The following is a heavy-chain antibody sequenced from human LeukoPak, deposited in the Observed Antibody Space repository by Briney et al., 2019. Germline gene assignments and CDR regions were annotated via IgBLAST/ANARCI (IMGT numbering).Heavy chain of an antibody. V-gene: IGHV1-18*01. J-gene: IGHJ5*02. CDR1: GYTCTSYG. CDR2: TSAYNGNT. CDR3: AREPDIEVVPAAKTGRFDP. D-gene: IGHD2-2*01. Sequence: GASVKVSCKASGYTCTSYGISWVRQAPGQGLEWMGWTSAYNGNTNYAKTLQGRVTMTTDTSTSTAYMELRSLRSDGTAVYDCAREPDIEVVPAAKTGRFDPWGQGTLVTVSS.